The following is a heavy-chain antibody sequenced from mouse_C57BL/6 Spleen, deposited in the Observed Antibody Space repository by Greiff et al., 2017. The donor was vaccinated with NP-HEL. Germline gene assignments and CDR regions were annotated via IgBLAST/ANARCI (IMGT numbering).Heavy chain of an antibody. D-gene: IGHD1-1*02. Sequence: VMLVESGAELVKPGASVKISCKASGYAFSSYWMNWVKQRPGKGLEWIGQIYPGDGDTNYNGKFKGKATLTADKSSSTAYMQLSSLTSEDSAVYFCARKGGSWYFDVWGTGTTVTVSS. CDR3: ARKGGSWYFDV. CDR2: IYPGDGDT. CDR1: GYAFSSYW. V-gene: IGHV1-80*01. J-gene: IGHJ1*03.